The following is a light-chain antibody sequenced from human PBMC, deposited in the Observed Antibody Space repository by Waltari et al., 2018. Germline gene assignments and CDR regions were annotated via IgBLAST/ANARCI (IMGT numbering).Light chain of an antibody. CDR1: QDSSNY. J-gene: IGKJ4*01. V-gene: IGKV1-33*01. CDR3: QQYETDPT. CDR2: DAS. Sequence: DIQMTQSPSSLSASIGDRVTITCRASQDSSNYCHWNHVKPGKAPNLLIYDASYLETGVPSRFSGSRSGTDVSFSISSLQPEDVGTYYCQQYETDPTFGGGTTVYIK.